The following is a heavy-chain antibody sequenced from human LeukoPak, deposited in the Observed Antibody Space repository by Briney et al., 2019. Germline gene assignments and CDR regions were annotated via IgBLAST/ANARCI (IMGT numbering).Heavy chain of an antibody. D-gene: IGHD3-22*01. Sequence: ASVKVSCKASGYTFTSYGISWVRQAPGQGLEWMGWISAYNGNTNYAQKLQGRVTMTTDTSTSTVYMELRSLRSDDTAVYYCASRHDSSGHDFDYWGQGTLVTVSS. CDR3: ASRHDSSGHDFDY. J-gene: IGHJ4*02. V-gene: IGHV1-18*01. CDR1: GYTFTSYG. CDR2: ISAYNGNT.